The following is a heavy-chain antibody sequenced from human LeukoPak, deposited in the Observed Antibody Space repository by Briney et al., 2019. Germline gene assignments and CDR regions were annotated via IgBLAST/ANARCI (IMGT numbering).Heavy chain of an antibody. CDR3: ARGGDGYNYVYYFDY. CDR2: IIPIFGTA. Sequence: SVKVSCKASGGTFSSYAIGWVRQAPGQGLEWMGGIIPIFGTANYAQKFQGRVTITADESTSTAYMELSSLRSEDTAVYYCARGGDGYNYVYYFDYWGQGTLVTVSS. CDR1: GGTFSSYA. J-gene: IGHJ4*02. D-gene: IGHD5-24*01. V-gene: IGHV1-69*13.